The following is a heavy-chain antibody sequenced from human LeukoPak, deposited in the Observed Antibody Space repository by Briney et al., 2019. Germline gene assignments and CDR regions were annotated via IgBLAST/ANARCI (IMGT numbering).Heavy chain of an antibody. V-gene: IGHV1-2*02. J-gene: IGHJ4*02. CDR2: INPNSGGT. Sequence: GASVKVSCKASGYTFTGYYMHWVRQAPGQGLEWMGWINPNSGGTNYAQKFQGRVTMTRDTSISTAYMELSRLRSDDTAVYYCARGYYDSSGYWGYWGQGTLVTVSS. CDR3: ARGYYDSSGYWGY. CDR1: GYTFTGYY. D-gene: IGHD3-22*01.